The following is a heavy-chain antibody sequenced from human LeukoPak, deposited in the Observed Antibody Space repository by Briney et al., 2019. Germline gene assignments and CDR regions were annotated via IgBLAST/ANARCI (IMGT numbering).Heavy chain of an antibody. Sequence: ASVKVSCKASGYTFTSYDINWVRQATGQGLEWMGWMNPNNGNTGYAQKFQGRVTMTRNTSISTAYMELSSLRSEDTAVYYCARGPLWGAVTGTDYWGQGTLVTVSS. CDR2: MNPNNGNT. J-gene: IGHJ4*02. CDR1: GYTFTSYD. D-gene: IGHD6-19*01. V-gene: IGHV1-8*01. CDR3: ARGPLWGAVTGTDY.